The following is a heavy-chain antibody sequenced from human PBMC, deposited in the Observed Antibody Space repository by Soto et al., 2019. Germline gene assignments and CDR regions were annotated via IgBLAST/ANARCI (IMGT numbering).Heavy chain of an antibody. CDR3: AKDSFFYDSSGYYYEYYFDY. CDR2: ISGSGGST. J-gene: IGHJ4*02. Sequence: GGSLRLSCAASGFTFSSYAMSWVRQAPGKGLEWVSAISGSGGSTYYADSVKGRFTISRDNSKNTLYLQMNSLRAEDTAVYYCAKDSFFYDSSGYYYEYYFDYWGPGTLVTVSS. D-gene: IGHD3-22*01. V-gene: IGHV3-23*01. CDR1: GFTFSSYA.